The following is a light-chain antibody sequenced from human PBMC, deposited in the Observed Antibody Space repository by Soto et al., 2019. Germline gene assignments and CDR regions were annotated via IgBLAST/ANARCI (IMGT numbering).Light chain of an antibody. Sequence: QSVLTQPPSASGTPGQRVTISCSGSNSNIGSNAVNWYQQFPVTAPKLLIHSNNQRPSGVPGRFSGSKSGTSASLAISGLQSDDEADYYCAAWDDSLNGPVFGGGTQLTVL. V-gene: IGLV1-44*01. CDR1: NSNIGSNA. CDR3: AAWDDSLNGPV. J-gene: IGLJ2*01. CDR2: SNN.